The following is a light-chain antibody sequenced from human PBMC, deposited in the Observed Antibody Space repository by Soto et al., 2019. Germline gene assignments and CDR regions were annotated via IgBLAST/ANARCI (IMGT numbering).Light chain of an antibody. J-gene: IGKJ4*01. CDR1: QSVSSN. CDR2: GAS. CDR3: QQYNNWPSLT. V-gene: IGKV3D-15*01. Sequence: EIVMTQSPATLSVSPGERATLSWRASQSVSSNLAWYQQKPGQAPRLLIYGASNRATGIPDRFSGSGSGTDFTITISRLEPEDFAVYYCQQYNNWPSLTFGGGTKVDI.